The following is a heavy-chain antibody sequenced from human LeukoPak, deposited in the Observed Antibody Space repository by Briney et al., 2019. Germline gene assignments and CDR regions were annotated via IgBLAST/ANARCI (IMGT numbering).Heavy chain of an antibody. CDR1: GFAFSNYW. J-gene: IGHJ4*02. D-gene: IGHD6-13*01. Sequence: PGGSLRLSCEASGFAFSNYWMHWVRQAPGKGLVWVSRLSSDGRDPSYADSVQGRFTISRGNAKNTLYMQMNSLRAEDTAVYYCARGVYEEDVNYWGQGTLVTVSS. CDR3: ARGVYEEDVNY. CDR2: LSSDGRDP. V-gene: IGHV3-74*01.